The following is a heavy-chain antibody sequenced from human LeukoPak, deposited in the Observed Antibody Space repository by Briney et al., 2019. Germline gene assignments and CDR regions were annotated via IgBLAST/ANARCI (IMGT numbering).Heavy chain of an antibody. CDR1: GYTFTSYS. J-gene: IGHJ4*02. CDR2: ISAYNGNT. CDR3: ARDSVDGSGTYYNDSPDY. V-gene: IGHV1-18*01. D-gene: IGHD3-10*01. Sequence: ASVKVSCKASGYTFTSYSISWVRQAPGQGLEWMAWISAYNGNTDYAQNLRGRVTMTTDPSTSTAYMELRSLRSDDTAVYYCARDSVDGSGTYYNDSPDYWGQGTLVTVSS.